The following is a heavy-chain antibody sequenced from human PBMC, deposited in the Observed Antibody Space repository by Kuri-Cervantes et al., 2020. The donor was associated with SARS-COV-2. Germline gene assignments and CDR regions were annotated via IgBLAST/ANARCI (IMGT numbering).Heavy chain of an antibody. CDR1: GFTFSSYA. CDR2: ISYDGSNK. Sequence: GESLKISCAASGFTFSSYAMHWVRQAPGKGLEWVAVISYDGSNKYYADSVKGQFTISRDNSKNTLYLQMNSLRAEDTAVYYCARDPDDILTGPFDYWGQGTLVTVSS. CDR3: ARDPDDILTGPFDY. V-gene: IGHV3-30*04. J-gene: IGHJ4*02. D-gene: IGHD3-9*01.